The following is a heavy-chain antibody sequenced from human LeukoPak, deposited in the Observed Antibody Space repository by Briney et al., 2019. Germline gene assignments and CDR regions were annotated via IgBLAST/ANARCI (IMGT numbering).Heavy chain of an antibody. CDR3: ARAHCSSTSCYGWYYYYYMDV. CDR2: INPNSGGT. Sequence: GASVKVSRKASGYTFTGYYMHWVRQAPGQGLEWMGWINPNSGGTNYAQKFQGRVTMTRDTSISTAYMELSRLRSDDTAVYYCARAHCSSTSCYGWYYYYYMDVWGKGTTVTVSS. CDR1: GYTFTGYY. D-gene: IGHD2-2*01. V-gene: IGHV1-2*02. J-gene: IGHJ6*03.